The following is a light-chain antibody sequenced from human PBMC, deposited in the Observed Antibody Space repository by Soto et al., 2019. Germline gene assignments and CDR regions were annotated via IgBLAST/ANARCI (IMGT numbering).Light chain of an antibody. V-gene: IGLV2-11*01. Sequence: QSALTQPRSVSGSPGQSVTISCTGTGSDVGGYDYVSWYQHHSDKAPKLMIYGVSKRPSGVPDRFSGSKSGNTASLTISGLPAEDGADYYCCSYAGSYTGVFGGGTKLTVL. CDR1: GSDVGGYDY. J-gene: IGLJ3*02. CDR3: CSYAGSYTGV. CDR2: GVS.